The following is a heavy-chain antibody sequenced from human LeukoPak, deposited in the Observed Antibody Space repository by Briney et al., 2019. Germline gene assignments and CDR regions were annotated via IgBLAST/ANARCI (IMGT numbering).Heavy chain of an antibody. CDR2: IIPIFGTA. CDR3: ASTYYGSGSYYRGGFDF. CDR1: GGTFSNYA. J-gene: IGHJ4*02. Sequence: GASVQVSCQASGGTFSNYAISWVRPAPGQGLEWMGGIIPIFGTANYAQKFQGRVTITADESTSTGYMELSSLRSEDTAVYYCASTYYGSGSYYRGGFDFWGQGTLVTVSS. D-gene: IGHD3-10*01. V-gene: IGHV1-69*01.